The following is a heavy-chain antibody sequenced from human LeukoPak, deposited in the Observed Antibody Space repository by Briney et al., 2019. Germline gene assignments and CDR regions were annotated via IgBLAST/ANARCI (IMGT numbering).Heavy chain of an antibody. D-gene: IGHD3-3*01. CDR2: INHSGST. Sequence: SETLSLTCAVYGGSFSGYYWSWIRQPPGKGLEWIGEINHSGSTNYNPSLKSRVTISVDRSKNQFSLKLSSVTAADTAVYYCARAVTISGNRFDPWGQGTLVTVSS. CDR3: ARAVTISGNRFDP. J-gene: IGHJ5*02. V-gene: IGHV4-34*01. CDR1: GGSFSGYY.